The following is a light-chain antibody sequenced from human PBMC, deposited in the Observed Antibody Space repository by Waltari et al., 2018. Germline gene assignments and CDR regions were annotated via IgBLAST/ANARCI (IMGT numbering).Light chain of an antibody. CDR1: VLAEKY. V-gene: IGLV3-27*01. CDR3: HAAADNNWF. CDR2: KDP. J-gene: IGLJ2*01. Sequence: YDLPQPSSVSVSPGQTAPTTCSGAVLAEKYVRWFQQKPGQAPTLILYKDPERPSGIPERFSGSSSGSTVTLTIRGALLEDEADYHCHAAADNNWFFGGGTKLTVL.